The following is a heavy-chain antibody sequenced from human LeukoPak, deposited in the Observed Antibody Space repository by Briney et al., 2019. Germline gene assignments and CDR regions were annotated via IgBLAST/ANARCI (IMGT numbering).Heavy chain of an antibody. V-gene: IGHV3-30-3*01. CDR3: ARASMITLGGVIVPRSYFDY. J-gene: IGHJ4*02. CDR1: GFTLSSYA. D-gene: IGHD3-16*02. Sequence: GGSLRLSCAASGFTLSSYAIHWVRQAPGKGLEWVAVISYDGSNKYYADSVKGRFTISRDNSKNTLYLQMNTLRAEDTAVYYCARASMITLGGVIVPRSYFDYWGQGTLVTVSS. CDR2: ISYDGSNK.